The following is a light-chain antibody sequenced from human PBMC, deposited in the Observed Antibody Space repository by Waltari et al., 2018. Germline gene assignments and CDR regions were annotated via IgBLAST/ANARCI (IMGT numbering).Light chain of an antibody. V-gene: IGKV3-11*01. CDR1: QSVSSH. Sequence: EIVLTQPPATLSLSPGERATLSCRASQSVSSHLACYQQKPGPAPRLLIHDASNRASGIPDRFSGSGSGTDFTLTISSLEPEDWAVYYCQQRSKAVTIGPGTKVDIK. CDR2: DAS. J-gene: IGKJ3*01. CDR3: QQRSKAVT.